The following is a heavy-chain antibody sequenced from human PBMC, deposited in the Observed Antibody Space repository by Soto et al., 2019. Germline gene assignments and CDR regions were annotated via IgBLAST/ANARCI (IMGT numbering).Heavy chain of an antibody. CDR3: AGNIAAAGRRYYGMDV. CDR1: GGSISSYY. CDR2: ISTTETT. J-gene: IGHJ6*02. V-gene: IGHV4-4*07. D-gene: IGHD6-13*01. Sequence: QVQLQESGPGLVKPSETLSLTCTVSGGSISSYYWSWIRQPAGKGLEWIGRISTTETTNYNPSLKSRVSMSLDKSKSQVSLKLSSVTAADAAVYYCAGNIAAAGRRYYGMDVWGQGTTVTVSS.